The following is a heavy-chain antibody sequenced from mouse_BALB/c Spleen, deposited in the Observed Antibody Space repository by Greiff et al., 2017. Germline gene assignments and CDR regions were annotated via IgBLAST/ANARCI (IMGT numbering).Heavy chain of an antibody. Sequence: VQGVESGPGLVPPSQSLSITCTVSGFSFTSYAVHWVRQPPGKGVEWLGVIWAGGSTNYNSALMSRLSIIKDNSKTQVFLKMISLQTDDTAMYYGARDDYGLYCYAMDYWGQGTTVTVSS. V-gene: IGHV2-9*02. J-gene: IGHJ4*01. CDR1: GFSFTSYA. D-gene: IGHD2-4*01. CDR2: IWAGGST. CDR3: ARDDYGLYCYAMDY.